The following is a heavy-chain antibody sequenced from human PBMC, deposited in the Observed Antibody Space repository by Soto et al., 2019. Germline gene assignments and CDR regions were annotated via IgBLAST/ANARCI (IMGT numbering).Heavy chain of an antibody. CDR1: GFTFSSYA. CDR2: ISYDGSNK. D-gene: IGHD5-12*01. Sequence: GGSLRLSCAASGFTFSSYAMHWVRQAPGKGLEWVAVISYDGSNKYYADSVKGRFTISRDNSKNTLYLQMNSLRAEDTAVYYCARDGRVDIVATIRDGYNYFDYWGQGTLVTVSS. CDR3: ARDGRVDIVATIRDGYNYFDY. J-gene: IGHJ4*02. V-gene: IGHV3-30-3*01.